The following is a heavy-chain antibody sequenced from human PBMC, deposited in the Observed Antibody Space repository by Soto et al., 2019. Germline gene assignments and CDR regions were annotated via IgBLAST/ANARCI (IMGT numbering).Heavy chain of an antibody. Sequence: SETLSITCTVSGGSISSGGYYWSWIRQHPGKGLERIGYIYHSGTTYYNPSLKNRVNISVDTSKNQFSLKLTSVTAAYTAVYYCSRELFGGYSPADSWGHGTLVTVSS. CDR1: GGSISSGGYY. CDR3: SRELFGGYSPADS. J-gene: IGHJ5*01. V-gene: IGHV4-31*03. D-gene: IGHD2-15*01. CDR2: IYHSGTT.